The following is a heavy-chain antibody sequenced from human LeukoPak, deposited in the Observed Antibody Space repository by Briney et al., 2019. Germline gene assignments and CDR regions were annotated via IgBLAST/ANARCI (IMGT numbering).Heavy chain of an antibody. J-gene: IGHJ3*02. D-gene: IGHD2-15*01. CDR3: ARVICSGETCYPPSAVDI. V-gene: IGHV1-18*01. CDR1: GYRFNSYY. Sequence: ASVKVSCKASGYRFNSYYVGWVRQAPGQGLEWMGWISCYNGATNYAQNLRDRITMTTDTSTTTAYMELRSLRSDDTAVYFCARVICSGETCYPPSAVDIWGQGTMVTVSS. CDR2: ISCYNGAT.